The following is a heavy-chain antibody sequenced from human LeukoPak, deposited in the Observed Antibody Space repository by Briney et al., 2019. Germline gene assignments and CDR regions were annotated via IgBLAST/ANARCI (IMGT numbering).Heavy chain of an antibody. CDR3: ARHDFGVYDFSAFDI. Sequence: SETLSLTCDVSGASISDSPYYWGWIRQSPGKGLEWIGSVLYSGTTHYNPSLKSRVSVSVDTSKNQFSLDLRSVTAADTALYYCARHDFGVYDFSAFDIWGQGTLIRVSS. CDR1: GASISDSPYY. D-gene: IGHD5/OR15-5a*01. J-gene: IGHJ3*02. CDR2: VLYSGTT. V-gene: IGHV4-39*01.